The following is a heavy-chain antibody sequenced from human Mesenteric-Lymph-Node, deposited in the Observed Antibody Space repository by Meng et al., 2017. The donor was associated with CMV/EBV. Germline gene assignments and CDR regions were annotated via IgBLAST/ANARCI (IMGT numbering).Heavy chain of an antibody. CDR2: INPSGGST. J-gene: IGHJ3*02. Sequence: ASVKVSCKASGYTFTGYYMHWVRQAPGQGLEWMGIINPSGGSTKYAQNFQGRVTMTRDTSTSTVYMELRSLRSEDTAVYYCTRWGNCSGGNCYSDAFDIWGQGTMVTVSS. CDR3: TRWGNCSGGNCYSDAFDI. V-gene: IGHV1-46*01. CDR1: GYTFTGYY. D-gene: IGHD2-15*01.